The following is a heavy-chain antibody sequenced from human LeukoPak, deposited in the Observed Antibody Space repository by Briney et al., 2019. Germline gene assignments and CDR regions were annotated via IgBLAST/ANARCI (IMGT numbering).Heavy chain of an antibody. V-gene: IGHV1-69*13. CDR1: GGTFSSYA. CDR3: ARGAFMVRGAPLSY. Sequence: SVKVSCKASGGTFSSYAISWVRQAPGQGLEWMGGIIPIFGTANYAQKFQGRVTITADESTSTAYMELSSLRSEDTAVYYCARGAFMVRGAPLSYWGQGTLVTVSS. J-gene: IGHJ4*02. D-gene: IGHD3-10*01. CDR2: IIPIFGTA.